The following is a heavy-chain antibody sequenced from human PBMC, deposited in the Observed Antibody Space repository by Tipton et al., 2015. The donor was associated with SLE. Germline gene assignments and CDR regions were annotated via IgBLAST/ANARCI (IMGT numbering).Heavy chain of an antibody. CDR1: GGSISSSSYY. CDR2: IYYRGST. D-gene: IGHD2-15*01. Sequence: TLSLTCTVSGGSISSSSYYWGWIRQPPGKGLEWIGSIYYRGSTYYNPSLKSRVTISVDTSKNQFSLQLSSVTAADTAVYYWASALCSLLVDYWGQGTLVTVSS. V-gene: IGHV4-39*07. J-gene: IGHJ4*02. CDR3: ASALCSLLVDY.